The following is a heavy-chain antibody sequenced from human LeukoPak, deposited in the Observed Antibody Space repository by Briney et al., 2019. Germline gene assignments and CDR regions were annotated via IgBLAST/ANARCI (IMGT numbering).Heavy chain of an antibody. J-gene: IGHJ4*02. CDR1: GGSFSGYY. D-gene: IGHD5-12*01. V-gene: IGHV4-34*01. CDR3: ARELVRGLRSAGLSYYFDY. CDR2: INHSGST. Sequence: SETLSLTCAVYGGSFSGYYWSWIRQPPGKGLEWIGEINHSGSTNYNPSLKSRVTISVDTSKNQFSLKLSSATAADTAVYYCARELVRGLRSAGLSYYFDYWGQGTLVTVSS.